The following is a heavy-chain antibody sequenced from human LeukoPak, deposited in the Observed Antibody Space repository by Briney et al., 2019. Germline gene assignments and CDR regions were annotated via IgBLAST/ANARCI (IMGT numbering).Heavy chain of an antibody. J-gene: IGHJ4*02. CDR3: ASWGGTYQTYFDY. Sequence: GASVKVSCKTSGYTFTSYDISWVRQAPGQGLEWMGYISGYTGNTNYAQNLQDRVTMTTDTSTSTAYMELRSLRSDDTAVYYYASWGGTYQTYFDYWGQGTLVTVSS. D-gene: IGHD2-2*01. V-gene: IGHV1-18*01. CDR1: GYTFTSYD. CDR2: ISGYTGNT.